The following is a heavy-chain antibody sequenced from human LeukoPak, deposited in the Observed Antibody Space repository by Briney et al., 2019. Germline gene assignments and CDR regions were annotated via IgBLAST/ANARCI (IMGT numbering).Heavy chain of an antibody. Sequence: GSLRLSCTGSGFIFSRYAVSWIRQPPGKGLEWIGEIYDSTSTNYNPPLKSRVTMSLDTSKNRISLKLSSVTAADTAVYFCAAIAMAGHALDAFDIWGQGTMVTVSS. D-gene: IGHD6-19*01. CDR1: GFIFSRYA. CDR3: AAIAMAGHALDAFDI. V-gene: IGHV4-34*08. J-gene: IGHJ3*02. CDR2: IYDSTST.